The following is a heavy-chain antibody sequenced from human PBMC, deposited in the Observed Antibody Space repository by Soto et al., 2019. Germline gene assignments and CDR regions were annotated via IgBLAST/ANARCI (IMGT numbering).Heavy chain of an antibody. D-gene: IGHD1-26*01. CDR3: ARGVSAGVDY. J-gene: IGHJ4*02. Sequence: EASVKVSCKASGYSFTSLDINWVRQTAGQGLEWMGWMEPSTGTTGYAQKFQGRVTMTRDTSINTAYMEPTTLTSDDTAFYYCARGVSAGVDYWGQGTLVTVSS. CDR1: GYSFTSLD. V-gene: IGHV1-8*01. CDR2: MEPSTGTT.